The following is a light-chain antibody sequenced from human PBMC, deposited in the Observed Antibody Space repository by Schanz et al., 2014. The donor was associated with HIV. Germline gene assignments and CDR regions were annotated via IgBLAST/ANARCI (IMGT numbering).Light chain of an antibody. CDR3: SSYTSSSTGV. CDR2: EVN. J-gene: IGLJ3*02. CDR1: NSDVGSYDL. Sequence: QSALTQPASVSGSPGQSITISCTGTNSDVGSYDLVSWYQQHPGKAPKLMIYEVNKRPSGVSNRFSGSKSGNTASLTISGLQAEDEADYYCSSYTSSSTGVFGGGTKLTVL. V-gene: IGLV2-14*02.